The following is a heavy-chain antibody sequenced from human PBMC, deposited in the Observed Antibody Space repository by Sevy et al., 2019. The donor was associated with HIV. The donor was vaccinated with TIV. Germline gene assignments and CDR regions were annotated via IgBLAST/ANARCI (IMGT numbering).Heavy chain of an antibody. CDR3: ARVPDSSSHHYYYGMDV. CDR2: IYYSGST. D-gene: IGHD6-6*01. V-gene: IGHV4-61*01. Sequence: SETLSLTCTVSGGSVSSGSYYWSWIRQPPGKGLEWIGYIYYSGSTNYNPSLKSRVTISVDTSKNQFSLKLSSVTAADTAVYYCARVPDSSSHHYYYGMDVWGQGTTVTVSS. CDR1: GGSVSSGSYY. J-gene: IGHJ6*02.